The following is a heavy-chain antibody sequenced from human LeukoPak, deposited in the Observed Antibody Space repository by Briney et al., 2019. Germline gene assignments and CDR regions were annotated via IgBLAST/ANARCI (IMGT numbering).Heavy chain of an antibody. J-gene: IGHJ6*04. V-gene: IGHV1-69*13. CDR1: GGTFSSYA. D-gene: IGHD2-2*01. CDR2: IIPIFGTA. Sequence: SVKVSCKASGGTFSSYAISWVRQAPGQGLEWMGGIIPIFGTANYAQKCQGRVTITADESTSTAYMELSSLRSEDTAVYYCASSFEYQLLYGKDVWGKGTTVTVSS. CDR3: ASSFEYQLLYGKDV.